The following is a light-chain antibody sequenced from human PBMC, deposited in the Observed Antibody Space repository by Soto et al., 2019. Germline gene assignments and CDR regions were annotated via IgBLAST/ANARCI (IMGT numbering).Light chain of an antibody. CDR1: SSDVGTYNL. J-gene: IGLJ3*02. CDR3: CSFAGSSTFWV. CDR2: EVN. Sequence: QSVLTQPASVSGSPGQSITISCTGTSSDVGTYNLVSWYQQHPGKAPKLMIFEVNQRPSGVSDRFSGSKSGNTASLTISGLQAGDEADYYCCSFAGSSTFWVFGGGTKVTVL. V-gene: IGLV2-23*02.